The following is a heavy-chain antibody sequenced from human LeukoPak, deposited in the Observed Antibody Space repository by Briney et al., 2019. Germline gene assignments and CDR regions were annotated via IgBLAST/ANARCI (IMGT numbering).Heavy chain of an antibody. V-gene: IGHV3-74*01. CDR3: ARDLIAAAVNYYYYGMDV. J-gene: IGHJ6*04. CDR2: IKSDGTYT. D-gene: IGHD6-13*01. Sequence: GGSRRLSCAASGFTFSRHWMHWVRQAPGKGLVCVARIKSDGTYTSYADSVKGRFTIPRDNAKNTLWLQMNSLRVEDTAVYYCARDLIAAAVNYYYYGMDVWGKGTTVTVSS. CDR1: GFTFSRHW.